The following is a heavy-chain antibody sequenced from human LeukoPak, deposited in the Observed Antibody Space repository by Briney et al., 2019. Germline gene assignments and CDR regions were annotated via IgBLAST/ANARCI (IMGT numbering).Heavy chain of an antibody. J-gene: IGHJ6*03. Sequence: GGSLRLSCAASGFTFSNYAMQWVRQAPGKGLEWVSLITWDARSTYYADSVKGRFTISRDNSKNSLSLQMNSLRPEDTALYYCAKERTGYYMDVWGKGTAVTVSS. V-gene: IGHV3-43D*04. CDR3: AKERTGYYMDV. CDR1: GFTFSNYA. CDR2: ITWDARST.